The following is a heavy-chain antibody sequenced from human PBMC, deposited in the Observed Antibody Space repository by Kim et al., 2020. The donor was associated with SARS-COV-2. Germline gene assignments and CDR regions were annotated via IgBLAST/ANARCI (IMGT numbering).Heavy chain of an antibody. CDR2: ISYDGSNK. V-gene: IGHV3-30*04. Sequence: GGSLRLSCAASGFTFSSYAMHWVRQAPGKGLEWVAVISYDGSNKYYADSVKGRFTISRDNSKNTLYLQMNSLRAEDTAVYYCAAVWFGELNWFDPWGQGTLVTVSS. CDR1: GFTFSSYA. CDR3: AAVWFGELNWFDP. J-gene: IGHJ5*02. D-gene: IGHD3-10*01.